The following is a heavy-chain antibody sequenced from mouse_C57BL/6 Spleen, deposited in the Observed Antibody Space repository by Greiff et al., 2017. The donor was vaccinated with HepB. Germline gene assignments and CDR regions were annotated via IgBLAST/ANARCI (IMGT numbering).Heavy chain of an antibody. CDR2: ISYSGST. CDR1: GYSITSGYD. CDR3: ARDLLGYAMDY. J-gene: IGHJ4*01. V-gene: IGHV3-1*01. Sequence: EVMLVESGPGMVKPSQSLSLTCTVTGYSITSGYDWHWIRHFPGNKLEWMGYISYSGSTNYNPSLKSRISITHDTSKNHFFLKLNSVTTEDTATYYCARDLLGYAMDYWGQGTSVTVSS.